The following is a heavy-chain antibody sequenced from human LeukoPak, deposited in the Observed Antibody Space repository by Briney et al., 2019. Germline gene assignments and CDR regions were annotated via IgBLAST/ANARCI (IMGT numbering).Heavy chain of an antibody. CDR2: IYWNDDK. CDR3: AHVSPSYCSSTSCYFYNWFDP. V-gene: IGHV2-5*01. Sequence: SGPTLVKPTQTLTLTCTFSGLSLSTSGVGVGWIRQPPGKALEWLALIYWNDDKRYSPSLKSRLTITKDTSKNQVVLTMTNMDPVDTATYYCAHVSPSYCSSTSCYFYNWFDPWGQGTLVTVSS. J-gene: IGHJ5*02. CDR1: GLSLSTSGVG. D-gene: IGHD2-2*01.